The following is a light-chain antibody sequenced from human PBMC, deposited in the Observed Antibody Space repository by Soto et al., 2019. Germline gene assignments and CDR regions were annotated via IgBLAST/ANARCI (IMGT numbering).Light chain of an antibody. CDR2: DAS. J-gene: IGKJ3*01. Sequence: DIQMTQSPYTLSASVGDRVTITCRASQSVISWVAWYQQKPGKAAKLLISDASTLDTGVPSRFSGSGSETEFTLTISSLQPDDFATYYCQQYHRFFSFGPGTKVDVK. CDR1: QSVISW. V-gene: IGKV1-5*01. CDR3: QQYHRFFS.